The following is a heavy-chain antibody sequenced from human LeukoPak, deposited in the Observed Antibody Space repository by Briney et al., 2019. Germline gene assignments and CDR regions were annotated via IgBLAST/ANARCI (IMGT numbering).Heavy chain of an antibody. V-gene: IGHV1-69*13. D-gene: IGHD3-3*01. CDR3: ARVGYDFWSGYLLANYYYGMDV. Sequence: ASVKVSCKASGGTFSSYAISWVRQAPGQGLEWMGGIIPIFGTANYAQKFQGRVTITADESTSTAYTELSSLRSEDTAVYYCARVGYDFWSGYLLANYYYGMDVWGQGTTVTVSS. CDR2: IIPIFGTA. J-gene: IGHJ6*02. CDR1: GGTFSSYA.